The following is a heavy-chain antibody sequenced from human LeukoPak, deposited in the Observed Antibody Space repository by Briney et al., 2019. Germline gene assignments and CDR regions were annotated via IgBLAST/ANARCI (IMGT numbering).Heavy chain of an antibody. D-gene: IGHD3-22*01. V-gene: IGHV3-23*01. CDR3: ATTRYYYDSSGYSNFDY. CDR1: GFTFSSYA. CDR2: ISGSGGST. Sequence: GGSLRLSCAASGFTFSSYAMNWVRQAPGKGLEWVSAISGSGGSTYYADSVKGRFTISRDNSMNTLYLQMNSLRAEDTAVYYCATTRYYYDSSGYSNFDYWGQGTLVTVSS. J-gene: IGHJ4*02.